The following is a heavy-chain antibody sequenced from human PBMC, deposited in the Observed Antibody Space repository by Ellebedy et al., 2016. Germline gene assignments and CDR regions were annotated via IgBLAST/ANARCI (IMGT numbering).Heavy chain of an antibody. D-gene: IGHD6-19*01. CDR2: IWYDGSNK. V-gene: IGHV3-33*08. CDR1: GFTFSSYG. CDR3: ATDSSGSSAWSDAFDI. Sequence: GGSLRLSXAASGFTFSSYGMHWVRQAPGKGLEWVAVIWYDGSNKYYADSVKGRFTISRDNSKNTLYLQMNSLRAEDTAVYFCATDSSGSSAWSDAFDIWGQGTMVTVSS. J-gene: IGHJ3*02.